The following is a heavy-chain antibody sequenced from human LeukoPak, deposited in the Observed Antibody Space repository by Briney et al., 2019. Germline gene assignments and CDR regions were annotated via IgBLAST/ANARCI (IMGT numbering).Heavy chain of an antibody. Sequence: PSETLSLTCAVYGGSFSGYYWSWIRQPPGKGLEWIGEIYHSGSTNYNPSLKSRVTISVDKSKNQFSLKLSSVTAADTAVYYCARAVGYCSGGSCYGTNWFDPWGQGTLVTVSS. CDR2: IYHSGST. CDR3: ARAVGYCSGGSCYGTNWFDP. D-gene: IGHD2-15*01. CDR1: GGSFSGYY. J-gene: IGHJ5*02. V-gene: IGHV4-34*01.